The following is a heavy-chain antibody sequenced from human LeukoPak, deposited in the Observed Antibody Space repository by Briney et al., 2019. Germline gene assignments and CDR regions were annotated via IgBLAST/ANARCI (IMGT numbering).Heavy chain of an antibody. D-gene: IGHD3-10*01. CDR3: ASGITMVRGDY. V-gene: IGHV3-30*04. Sequence: GGSLRLSCAASGFTFSSYAMHWVRQAPGKGLEWVAVISYDGSNKYYADSVKGRFTISRDNSKNTLYLQMNSLRAEDTAVYYCASGITMVRGDYWGQGTLVTVSA. J-gene: IGHJ4*02. CDR1: GFTFSSYA. CDR2: ISYDGSNK.